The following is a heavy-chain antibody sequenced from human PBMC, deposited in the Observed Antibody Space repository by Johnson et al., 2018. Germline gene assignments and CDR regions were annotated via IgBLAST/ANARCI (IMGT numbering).Heavy chain of an antibody. CDR3: ARETYYYDSSGSVWYGMDV. V-gene: IGHV3-7*04. Sequence: WVADIKQDGSEKYYVDSVKGRFTISRDNSKNTLYLQMNSLRAEDTAVYYCARETYYYDSSGSVWYGMDVWGQGTTVNVSS. D-gene: IGHD3-22*01. J-gene: IGHJ6*02. CDR2: IKQDGSEK.